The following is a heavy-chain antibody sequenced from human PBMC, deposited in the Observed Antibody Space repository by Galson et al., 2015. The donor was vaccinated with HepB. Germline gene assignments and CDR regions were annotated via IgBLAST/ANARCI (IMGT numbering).Heavy chain of an antibody. CDR3: AHIRGSASVRFDS. Sequence: PALVKPTQTLTLTCTFSGFSLSTSEEGVGVAWIRQPPGKAPEWLALIYWDDDRRYSPSLKNRLTITKDSSKDQVVLIMTKMDPMDTATYYCAHIRGSASVRFDSWGQGAQVTVSS. V-gene: IGHV2-5*02. J-gene: IGHJ4*02. CDR1: GFSLSTSEEG. D-gene: IGHD4-17*01. CDR2: IYWDDDR.